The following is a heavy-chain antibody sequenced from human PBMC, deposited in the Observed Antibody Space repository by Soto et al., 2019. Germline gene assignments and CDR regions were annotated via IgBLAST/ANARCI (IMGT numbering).Heavy chain of an antibody. J-gene: IGHJ4*02. Sequence: GGSLRLSCIASGFTITTYGMHWARQAPGKGLEWVAVAWYDGTTKHYTDSVKGRFTISRDNAKNTLFLQLNSLRAEDTAIYYCVRPRYDDSGTPFDYWGQGTLVTVSS. CDR1: GFTITTYG. V-gene: IGHV3-33*03. D-gene: IGHD3-22*01. CDR3: VRPRYDDSGTPFDY. CDR2: AWYDGTTK.